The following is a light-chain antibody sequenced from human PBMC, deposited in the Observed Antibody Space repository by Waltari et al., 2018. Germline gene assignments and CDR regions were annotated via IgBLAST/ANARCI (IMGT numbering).Light chain of an antibody. Sequence: DIVMTQSPDSLTVSLGERATIDCKSSQSVFYGPNRKNYIAWYQQKSGQPPKLLISWASTRGSGVPDRFSGSGSGTEFTLTITDLQAEDVAVYYCQEYYTDSLTFGGGTKVEIK. CDR3: QEYYTDSLT. CDR1: QSVFYGPNRKNY. V-gene: IGKV4-1*01. CDR2: WAS. J-gene: IGKJ4*01.